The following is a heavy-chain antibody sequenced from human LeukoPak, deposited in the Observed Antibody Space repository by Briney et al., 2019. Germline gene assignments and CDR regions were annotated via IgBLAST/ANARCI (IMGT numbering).Heavy chain of an antibody. J-gene: IGHJ4*02. V-gene: IGHV1-18*01. Sequence: ASVKVSCKASGYTFTSYGISWVRQAPGQGLEWVGWISAYNGNTNYAQKLQGRVTMTTDTSTSTAYMELRNLRSDDTAVYYCASSTDYDILTGYYLPHHWGQGTLVTVSS. CDR1: GYTFTSYG. CDR2: ISAYNGNT. CDR3: ASSTDYDILTGYYLPHH. D-gene: IGHD3-9*01.